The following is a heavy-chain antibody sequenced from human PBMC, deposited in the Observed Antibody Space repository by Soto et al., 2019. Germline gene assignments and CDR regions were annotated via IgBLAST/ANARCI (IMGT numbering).Heavy chain of an antibody. J-gene: IGHJ4*02. CDR2: IIPILDTT. D-gene: IGHD4-4*01. CDR1: GGTSSSYA. V-gene: IGHV1-69*01. Sequence: QVQVVQSGAEVKKPGSSVRVSCKASGGTSSSYAITWMRQAPGQGLEWMGGIIPILDTTDYAQKFPGRVTFTADESTSTVYMELSSLTSEDTAVYYCASGGTTVNRRFDFWGQGTLVNV. CDR3: ASGGTTVNRRFDF.